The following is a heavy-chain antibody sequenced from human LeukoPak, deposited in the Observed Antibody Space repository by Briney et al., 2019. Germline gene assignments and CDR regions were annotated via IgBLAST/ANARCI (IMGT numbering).Heavy chain of an antibody. Sequence: SETVSRTLDGKGGALSGCDWSGSRQPPEKELEWIGEINHSGSINYNPSLKSRVTISVDTSKNQFSLKLSSVTAADTAVYYCATRPCSGGSCKDYWGQGTLVTVSS. CDR2: INHSGSI. J-gene: IGHJ4*02. D-gene: IGHD2-15*01. V-gene: IGHV4-34*01. CDR1: GGALSGCD. CDR3: ATRPCSGGSCKDY.